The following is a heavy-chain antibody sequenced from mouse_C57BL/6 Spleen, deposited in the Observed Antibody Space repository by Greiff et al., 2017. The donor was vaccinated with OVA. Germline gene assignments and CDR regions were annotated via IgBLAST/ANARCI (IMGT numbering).Heavy chain of an antibody. CDR3: ARPYYGSSPFDY. Sequence: VQLVESGPELVKPGASVKISCKASGYAFSSSWMNWVKQRPGKGLEWIGRIYPGDGDTNYNGKFKGKATLTADKSSSTAYMQLSSLTSEDSAVYFCARPYYGSSPFDYWGQGTTLTVSS. J-gene: IGHJ2*01. V-gene: IGHV1-82*01. D-gene: IGHD1-1*01. CDR2: IYPGDGDT. CDR1: GYAFSSSW.